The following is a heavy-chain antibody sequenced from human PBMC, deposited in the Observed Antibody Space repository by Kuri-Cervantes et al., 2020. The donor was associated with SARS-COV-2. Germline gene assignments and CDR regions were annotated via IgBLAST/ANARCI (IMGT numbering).Heavy chain of an antibody. D-gene: IGHD2-2*01. J-gene: IGHJ3*02. CDR2: ISGSGGST. CDR3: AKDREDIVVVPAAHSPDAFDI. V-gene: IGHV3-23*01. CDR1: GFIFSSHS. Sequence: GGSLRLSCAASGFIFSSHSMNWVRQAPGKGLEWVSAISGSGGSTYYADSVKGRFTISRDNSKNTLYLQMNSLRAEDTAVYYCAKDREDIVVVPAAHSPDAFDIWGQGTMVTVSS.